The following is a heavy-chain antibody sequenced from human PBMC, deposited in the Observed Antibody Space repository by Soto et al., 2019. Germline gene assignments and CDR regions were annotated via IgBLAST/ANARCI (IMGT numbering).Heavy chain of an antibody. CDR3: VKNSGWFNT. CDR1: GFTFGTTD. J-gene: IGHJ5*02. D-gene: IGHD3-10*01. V-gene: IGHV3-23*01. CDR2: IDGSGGIT. Sequence: QMLQSGGGLVQPGGSLTLSCAASGFTFGTTDMSWVRQAPGEGLEWVSTIDGSGGITYYADSVKGRFTISRDNSRNTVYLQMNSLRGDDPALYYCVKNSGWFNTWGQGAVVTVSS.